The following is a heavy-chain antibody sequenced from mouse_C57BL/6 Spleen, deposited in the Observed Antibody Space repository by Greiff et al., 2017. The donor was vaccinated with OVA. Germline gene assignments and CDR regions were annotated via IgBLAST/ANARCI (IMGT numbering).Heavy chain of an antibody. V-gene: IGHV1-20*01. CDR2: INPYNGDT. D-gene: IGHD1-1*02. Sequence: EVMLVESGPELVKPGDSVKISCKASGYSFTGYFMNWVMQSHGKSLEWIGRINPYNGDTFYNQKFKGKATLTVDKSSSTAHMELRSLTSEDSAVYYCARGDYDAMDYWGQGTSVTVSS. CDR1: GYSFTGYF. CDR3: ARGDYDAMDY. J-gene: IGHJ4*01.